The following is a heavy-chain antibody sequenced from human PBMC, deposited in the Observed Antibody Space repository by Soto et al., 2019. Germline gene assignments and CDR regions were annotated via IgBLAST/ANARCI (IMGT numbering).Heavy chain of an antibody. D-gene: IGHD6-13*01. CDR2: ISSSSSYT. CDR3: ARDLYSSSWYNWFDP. V-gene: IGHV3-11*06. Sequence: GGSLRLSCAASGFTFSDYYMSWIRQAPGKGLEWVSYISSSSSYTNYADSVKGRFTISRDNAKSSLYLQMNSLRAEDTAVYYCARDLYSSSWYNWFDPWGQGTLVTVSS. J-gene: IGHJ5*02. CDR1: GFTFSDYY.